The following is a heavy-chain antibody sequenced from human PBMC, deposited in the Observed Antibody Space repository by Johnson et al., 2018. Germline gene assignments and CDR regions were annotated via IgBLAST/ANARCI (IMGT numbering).Heavy chain of an antibody. CDR2: ISYDGSNI. V-gene: IGHV3-30*18. CDR1: GFTFSTYT. Sequence: QVQLVESGGGVVQPGRSLRLSCAASGFTFSTYTMHWVRQAPGKGLEWVAVISYDGSNIYYADSVKGRLTISRDNSKNPLYLQMNSLRAEDTAVYYFAKDTGMAPTPYYFYYMDGWGKGTTVTVSS. D-gene: IGHD5-24*01. J-gene: IGHJ6*03. CDR3: AKDTGMAPTPYYFYYMDG.